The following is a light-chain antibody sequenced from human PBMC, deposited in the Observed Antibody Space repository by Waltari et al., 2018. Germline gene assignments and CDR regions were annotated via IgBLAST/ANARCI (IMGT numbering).Light chain of an antibody. Sequence: QLVLTQSPSASASLGASVKLTCTLSSGHSSNLIAWHQQQPEKGPRYLMKVNSDGSHSKGDKIPDRFSGSSSGAEHYLTISSLQSEDEADYYCQTGGHGTWVFGGGTKLTVL. V-gene: IGLV4-69*01. CDR2: VNSDGSH. CDR1: SGHSSNL. J-gene: IGLJ3*02. CDR3: QTGGHGTWV.